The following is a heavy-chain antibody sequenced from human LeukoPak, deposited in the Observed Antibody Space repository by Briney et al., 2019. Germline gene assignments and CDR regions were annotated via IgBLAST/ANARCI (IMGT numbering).Heavy chain of an antibody. D-gene: IGHD1-26*01. CDR2: ISYDGSNK. Sequence: GGSLRLSCAASGFTFSSYAMHWVRQAPGKGLEWVAVISYDGSNKYYADSVKGRFTISRDNSKNTLYLQMNSLRAEDTAVYYCEGVGTKGNVFDIWGKGKMVPSLQ. CDR1: GFTFSSYA. V-gene: IGHV3-30-3*01. J-gene: IGHJ3*02. CDR3: EGVGTKGNVFDI.